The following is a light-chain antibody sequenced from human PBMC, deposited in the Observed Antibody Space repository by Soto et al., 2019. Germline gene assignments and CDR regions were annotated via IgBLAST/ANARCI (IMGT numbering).Light chain of an antibody. CDR3: QSYDSSLSVYV. J-gene: IGLJ1*01. Sequence: QSVLTQPPSVSGAPGQRVTISCTGSSSNIGAYFDVHWYQQLPGTAPRLLIYGNTNRPSGVPDRFSGPKSGTSGSLAITGLQAEDEADYYCQSYDSSLSVYVFGTGTKVTVL. CDR2: GNT. CDR1: SSNIGAYFD. V-gene: IGLV1-40*01.